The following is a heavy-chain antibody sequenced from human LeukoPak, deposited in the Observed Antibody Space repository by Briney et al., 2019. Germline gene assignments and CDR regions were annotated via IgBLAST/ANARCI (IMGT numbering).Heavy chain of an antibody. D-gene: IGHD3-9*01. Sequence: GGSLRLSCEASGFIFSGYWMSWVRQAPGKGLEWVANIKHDASEKHYVDSVKGRLTISRDNAKNSLYLQMNSLRAEDTAVYYCARNSGRGPLKLVGPYYYYMDVWGKGTTVTVSS. V-gene: IGHV3-7*01. J-gene: IGHJ6*03. CDR1: GFIFSGYW. CDR2: IKHDASEK. CDR3: ARNSGRGPLKLVGPYYYYMDV.